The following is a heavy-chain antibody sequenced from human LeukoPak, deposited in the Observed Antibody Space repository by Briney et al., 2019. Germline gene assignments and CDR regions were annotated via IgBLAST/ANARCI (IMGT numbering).Heavy chain of an antibody. Sequence: PGGSLRLSCAASGFTFSDYYMSWIRQAPGKGLEWVSYISSSSSYTNYADSVKGRFTVSRDDAKNSLYLQMNSLRADDTAVYYCAREGGYPDYWGQGTLVTVSS. CDR1: GFTFSDYY. CDR2: ISSSSSYT. V-gene: IGHV3-11*06. CDR3: AREGGYPDY. D-gene: IGHD3-22*01. J-gene: IGHJ4*02.